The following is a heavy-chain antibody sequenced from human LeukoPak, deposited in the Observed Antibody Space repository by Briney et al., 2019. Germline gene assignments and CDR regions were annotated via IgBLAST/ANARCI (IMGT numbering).Heavy chain of an antibody. V-gene: IGHV1-46*01. Sequence: ASVKVSCKASGYTFTSYYMHWVRQAPGRGLEWMGIINPSGGSTSYAQKFQGRVTMTRDTSTSTVYMELSSLRSEDTAVYYCARVGSGDSSAYWVGPFDYWGQGTLVTVSS. J-gene: IGHJ4*02. CDR2: INPSGGST. D-gene: IGHD3-22*01. CDR1: GYTFTSYY. CDR3: ARVGSGDSSAYWVGPFDY.